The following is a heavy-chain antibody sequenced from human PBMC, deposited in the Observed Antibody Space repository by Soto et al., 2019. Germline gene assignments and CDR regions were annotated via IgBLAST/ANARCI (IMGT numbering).Heavy chain of an antibody. D-gene: IGHD5-18*01. CDR2: INPRVGST. J-gene: IGHJ6*02. CDR3: ARRAYNYANMDV. Sequence: QVQLVQSGAEVKKPGASVKVSCETSGYTFTTYYMHWVRRAPGQGLEWMGMINPRVGSTSYAQKFQCRVTMTRDTSTRTIYLELSSLRFDDTAIYYCARRAYNYANMDVWGQGTTVTVSS. CDR1: GYTFTTYY. V-gene: IGHV1-46*01.